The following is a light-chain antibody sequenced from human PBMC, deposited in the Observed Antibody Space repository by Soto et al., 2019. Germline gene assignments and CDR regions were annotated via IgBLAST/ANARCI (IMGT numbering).Light chain of an antibody. V-gene: IGLV1-44*01. CDR1: RSDIGSNF. CDR3: AAWDDSVTGPV. CDR2: NSN. Sequence: SVRSQPPSESGNPGQTVIISCYGSRSDIGSNFVNWYQHLPGTAPKLLIYNSNQRPSGVPDRFSGSKSGTSASLAISGLQSEDEADYYCAAWDDSVTGPVFGTGTKVTVL. J-gene: IGLJ1*01.